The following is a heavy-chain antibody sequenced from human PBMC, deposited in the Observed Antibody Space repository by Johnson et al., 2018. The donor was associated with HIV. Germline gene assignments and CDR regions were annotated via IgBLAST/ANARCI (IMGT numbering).Heavy chain of an antibody. D-gene: IGHD5-24*01. CDR3: AREVRRWLQFDAFDI. J-gene: IGHJ3*02. CDR2: IYSGGST. V-gene: IGHV3-53*01. CDR1: GFTVSSNY. Sequence: MLLVESGGGLIQPGGSLRLSCAASGFTVSSNYMSWVRQAPGKGLEWVSVIYSGGSTHFADSVKGRFTISRDNAKNSLYLQMNSRRAEDTAVYYCAREVRRWLQFDAFDIWGQGTMVTVSS.